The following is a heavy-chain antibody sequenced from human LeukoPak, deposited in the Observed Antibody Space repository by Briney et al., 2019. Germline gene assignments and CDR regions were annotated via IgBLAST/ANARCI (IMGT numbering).Heavy chain of an antibody. V-gene: IGHV3-30*02. Sequence: GRSLRLSCAASGFTFSSYGMHWVRQAPGKGLEWVAFIRYDGSNKYYADSVKGRFTISRDNSKNTLYLQMNSLRAEDTAVYYCANLCSDYYDSSGYYSQLCYWGQGTLVTVSS. D-gene: IGHD3-22*01. CDR1: GFTFSSYG. CDR2: IRYDGSNK. J-gene: IGHJ4*02. CDR3: ANLCSDYYDSSGYYSQLCY.